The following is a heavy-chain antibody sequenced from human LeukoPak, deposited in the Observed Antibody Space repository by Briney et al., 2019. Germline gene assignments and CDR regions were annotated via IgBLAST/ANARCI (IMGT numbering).Heavy chain of an antibody. CDR3: ARDGALDRSGLRIGFGY. J-gene: IGHJ4*02. CDR1: GYTFTSNN. D-gene: IGHD3-22*01. V-gene: IGHV1-46*01. Sequence: GSVKVSCKASGYTFTSNNMHWVRQAPGQGLEWMGIISASDGSTTYPQKFRGRVTMTRDTSTSTLYMEMSSLRSDDTAVYYCARDGALDRSGLRIGFGYWGQGTLVTVSS. CDR2: ISASDGST.